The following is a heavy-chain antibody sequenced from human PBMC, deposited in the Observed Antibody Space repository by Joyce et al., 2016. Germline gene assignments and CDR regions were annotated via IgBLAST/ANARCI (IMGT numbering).Heavy chain of an antibody. CDR1: GFTFRSYG. CDR3: AKGSRGGFYGSLDY. CDR2: ISYDGREK. D-gene: IGHD3-10*01. J-gene: IGHJ4*02. V-gene: IGHV3-30*18. Sequence: QVQLVESGGSVVQPGRSLRLSCVASGFTFRSYGMHWVRQAPGKGLEWVAVISYDGREKYYGDSVKGRFTISRDNSKNTLFLQMNSLRIEDTAVFYCAKGSRGGFYGSLDYWGQGTLVTVSS.